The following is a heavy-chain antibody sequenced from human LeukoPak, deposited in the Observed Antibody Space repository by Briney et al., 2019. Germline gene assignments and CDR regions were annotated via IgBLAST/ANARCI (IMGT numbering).Heavy chain of an antibody. CDR1: GYSISSGYY. CDR3: ARAYSPPQWSPFDY. V-gene: IGHV4-38-2*02. Sequence: SETLSLTCTVSGYSISSGYYWGWIRQPPGKGLEWIGSIYYSGSTYYKPSLKSRVTISLDTSKNQFSLKLSSVTAADTAVYYCARAYSPPQWSPFDYWGQGTLVTVSS. J-gene: IGHJ4*02. D-gene: IGHD6-13*01. CDR2: IYYSGST.